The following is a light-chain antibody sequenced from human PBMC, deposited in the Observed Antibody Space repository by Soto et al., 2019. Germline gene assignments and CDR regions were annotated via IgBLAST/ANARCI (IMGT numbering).Light chain of an antibody. CDR2: DDS. J-gene: IGLJ1*01. Sequence: SYELAQPHSVSVATAQMARITCGGNNIGSKSVHWYQQKPGQAPVLVVDDDSDRPSGIPERFSGSNSGNTATLTISRVEAGDEADYFCHVWDSSSENVFGTGTKV. V-gene: IGLV3-21*02. CDR3: HVWDSSSENV. CDR1: NIGSKS.